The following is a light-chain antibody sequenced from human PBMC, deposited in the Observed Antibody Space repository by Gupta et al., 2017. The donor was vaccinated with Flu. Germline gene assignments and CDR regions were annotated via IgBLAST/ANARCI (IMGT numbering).Light chain of an antibody. CDR2: TAS. CDR1: QNIRRW. V-gene: IGKV1-5*03. CDR3: HQYGHYPAT. J-gene: IGKJ1*01. Sequence: DIQMTQSPSTLSASVGDRVTISCRASQNIRRWLAWYQQKPGKAPNLLIYTASTLESGIPSRFSGSGSGTEFTLTISSLQPDDFATYYCHQYGHYPATFGQGTKVDI.